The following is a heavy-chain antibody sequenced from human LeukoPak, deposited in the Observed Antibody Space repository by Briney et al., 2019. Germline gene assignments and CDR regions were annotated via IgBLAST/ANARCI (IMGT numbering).Heavy chain of an antibody. CDR3: ARLSSSTSLIDY. CDR2: IDPSDSYT. CDR1: GYSFTSYW. D-gene: IGHD2-2*01. Sequence: GESLKISCKGSGYSFTSYWITWVGQMPGKGLECMGRIDPSDSYTNYSPSFQGHVTISADKSSSTANLQWSSLKASDTAIYYCARLSSSTSLIDYWGQGTLVTVSS. J-gene: IGHJ4*02. V-gene: IGHV5-10-1*01.